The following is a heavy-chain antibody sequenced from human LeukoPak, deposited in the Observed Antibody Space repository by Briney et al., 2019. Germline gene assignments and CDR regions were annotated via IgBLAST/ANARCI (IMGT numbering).Heavy chain of an antibody. V-gene: IGHV3-49*03. CDR1: EFTFGDYL. D-gene: IGHD6-19*01. CDR3: SRGSGWLSVY. CDR2: ISGGTT. J-gene: IGHJ4*02. Sequence: GGSLRLSCTASEFTFGDYLMSWFRQAPGKGLEWIGFISGGTTEYAASVKGRFTISRDDSTSIAYLQMNSLTTEDTAVYYCSRGSGWLSVYWGQGTLVTVSS.